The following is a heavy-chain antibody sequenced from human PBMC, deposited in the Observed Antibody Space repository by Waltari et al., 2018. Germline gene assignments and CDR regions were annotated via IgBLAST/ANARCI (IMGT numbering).Heavy chain of an antibody. D-gene: IGHD6-13*01. Sequence: QVQLQESGPGLVKPSETLSLTCPVSGGSISSYYWSWIRPPAGKGLEWIGRIYTSGSTNYNPSLKSRVTMSVDTSKNQFSLKLSSVTAADTAVYYCARVPSSSWYDWYFDLWGRGTLVTVSS. CDR3: ARVPSSSWYDWYFDL. CDR1: GGSISSYY. J-gene: IGHJ2*01. V-gene: IGHV4-4*07. CDR2: IYTSGST.